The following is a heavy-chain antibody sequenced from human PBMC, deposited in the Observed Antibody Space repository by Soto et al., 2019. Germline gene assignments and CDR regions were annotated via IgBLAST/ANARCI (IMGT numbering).Heavy chain of an antibody. CDR3: ARDLGRYNYGFYED. CDR1: GFTFSTYS. J-gene: IGHJ4*02. CDR2: ISSSSSTT. Sequence: EVQLVESGGGLVQPGGSLRLSCVASGFTFSTYSMNWVRQAPVKGLEWVSYISSSSSTTYYVDYVKVRFTISRDNEKNSLYLQINSLRADDTAVYYCARDLGRYNYGFYEDWGQGTLVTVSS. V-gene: IGHV3-48*01. D-gene: IGHD3-10*01.